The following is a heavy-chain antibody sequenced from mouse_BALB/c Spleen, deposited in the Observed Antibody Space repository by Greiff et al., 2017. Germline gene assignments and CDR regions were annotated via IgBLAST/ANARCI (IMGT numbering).Heavy chain of an antibody. CDR1: GFTFSSYA. Sequence: EVMLVESGGGLVKPGGSLKLSCAASGFTFSSYAMSWVRQSPEKRLEWVAEISSGGSYTYYPDTVTGRFTISRDNAKNTLYLQMSSLKSEDTAMYYCARHEPTAKAMDYWGQGTSVTVSA. CDR2: ISSGGSYT. CDR3: ARHEPTAKAMDY. J-gene: IGHJ4*01. D-gene: IGHD1-2*01. V-gene: IGHV5-9-4*01.